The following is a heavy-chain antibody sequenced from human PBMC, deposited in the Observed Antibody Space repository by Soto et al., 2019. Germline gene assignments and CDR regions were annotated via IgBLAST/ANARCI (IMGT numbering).Heavy chain of an antibody. J-gene: IGHJ4*02. V-gene: IGHV3-30-3*01. CDR2: ISYDGSNK. CDR1: GFTFSSYA. D-gene: IGHD2-2*01. Sequence: QVQLVESGGGVVQPGRSLRLSCAASGFTFSSYAMHWVRQAPGKGLEWVAVISYDGSNKYYADSVKGRFTISRDNSKNTLYLQMNSLRAEDTAVYYCARGGDIVVVPAAYTRDYFDYWGQGTLVTVSS. CDR3: ARGGDIVVVPAAYTRDYFDY.